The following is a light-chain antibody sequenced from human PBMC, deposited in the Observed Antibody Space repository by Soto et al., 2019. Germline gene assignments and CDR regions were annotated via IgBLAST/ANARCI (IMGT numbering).Light chain of an antibody. J-gene: IGKJ3*01. CDR2: GAS. Sequence: EIVMTQSTATLSVSPGERATLSCRASQSVSSNLAWYQQKPGQAPRLLIYGASTRATGIPARFSGSGSGTEFTLTISSLQSEDFAVYYCQQYNNWPRTFGPGTKVDFK. CDR3: QQYNNWPRT. CDR1: QSVSSN. V-gene: IGKV3-15*01.